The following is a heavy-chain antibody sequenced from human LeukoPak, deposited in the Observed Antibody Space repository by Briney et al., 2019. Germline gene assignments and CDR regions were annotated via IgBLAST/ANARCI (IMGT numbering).Heavy chain of an antibody. V-gene: IGHV3-20*04. D-gene: IGHD2-8*01. CDR3: ARAPGVRYYYYMDV. Sequence: GGSLRLSCATSGFTFDDSGMSWVRQAPGKGLEWVSGINWNGGSTGYADSVKGRFTISRDNAKNFLYLQMNSLRAEDTALYYCARAPGVRYYYYMDVWGKGTTVTVSS. CDR2: INWNGGST. J-gene: IGHJ6*03. CDR1: GFTFDDSG.